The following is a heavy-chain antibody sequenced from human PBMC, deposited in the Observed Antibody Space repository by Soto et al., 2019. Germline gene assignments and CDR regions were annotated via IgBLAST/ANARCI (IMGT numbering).Heavy chain of an antibody. V-gene: IGHV3-15*01. CDR3: TTAPLRYFDWLPLYYYYYMDV. J-gene: IGHJ6*03. Sequence: EVQLVESGGGLVKPGGSLRLSCAASGFTFSNVWMSWVRQAPGKGLEWVGRIKSKTDGGTTDYAAPVKGRFTISRDDSKNTLYLQMNSLKTEDTAVYYCTTAPLRYFDWLPLYYYYYMDVWGKGTTVTVSS. D-gene: IGHD3-9*01. CDR1: GFTFSNVW. CDR2: IKSKTDGGTT.